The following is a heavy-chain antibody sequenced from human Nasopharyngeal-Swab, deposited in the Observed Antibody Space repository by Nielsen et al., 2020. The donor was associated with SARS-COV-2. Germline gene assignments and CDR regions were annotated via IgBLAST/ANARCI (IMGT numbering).Heavy chain of an antibody. Sequence: SLKISCAASGFTFDDYAMHWVRQAPGKGLEWVSGISWNSGSIYYADSVKGRFTISRDNAKNSVYLQMNSLRAEDSAVYYCARGDDTTDYYEPFDSWGQGTLVTVSS. CDR1: GFTFDDYA. CDR3: ARGDDTTDYYEPFDS. D-gene: IGHD3-22*01. CDR2: ISWNSGSI. V-gene: IGHV3-9*01. J-gene: IGHJ4*02.